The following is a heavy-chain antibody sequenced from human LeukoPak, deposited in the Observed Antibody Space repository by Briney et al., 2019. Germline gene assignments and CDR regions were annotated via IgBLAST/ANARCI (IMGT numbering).Heavy chain of an antibody. CDR3: ARTSHYVDIAATIPYGIYYFDY. J-gene: IGHJ4*02. D-gene: IGHD5-12*01. CDR2: INAYNGYT. V-gene: IGHV1-18*01. CDR1: GYTFTSYG. Sequence: ASVKVSCKSSGYTFTSYGINWLRQAPAQGLEWMGLINAYNGYTNYAQKLQGRVTMTTDTSTSTAYMELRSVRSDDTAVYYCARTSHYVDIAATIPYGIYYFDYWGQGTLVTVSS.